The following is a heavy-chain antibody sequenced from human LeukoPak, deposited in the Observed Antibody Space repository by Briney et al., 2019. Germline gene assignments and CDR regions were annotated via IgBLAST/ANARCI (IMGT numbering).Heavy chain of an antibody. V-gene: IGHV1-3*03. CDR3: AREITTVAGYYFDY. D-gene: IGHD4-23*01. CDR2: INAGNGNT. Sequence: ASVKVSCKASGYTFTSYAMHWVRQAPGQRLEWMGWINAGNGNTKYSQEFQGRVTITRDTSASTAYMELSSLRSEDMAVYYCAREITTVAGYYFDYWGQGTLVTVSS. J-gene: IGHJ4*02. CDR1: GYTFTSYA.